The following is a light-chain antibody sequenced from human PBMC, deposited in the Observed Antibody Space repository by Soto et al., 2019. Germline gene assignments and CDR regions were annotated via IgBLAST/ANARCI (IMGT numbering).Light chain of an antibody. CDR2: ASS. CDR3: SSYTSGSTLYV. Sequence: QSALTQPASVSGSPGQSITISCTGTSSDVGSYNYVSWYQQHPGKAPRLMIYASSNRPSGVSHRFSGSRSGNTASLTISGLQAEDEADYFCSSYTSGSTLYVFGRGTKVTV. CDR1: SSDVGSYNY. J-gene: IGLJ1*01. V-gene: IGLV2-14*01.